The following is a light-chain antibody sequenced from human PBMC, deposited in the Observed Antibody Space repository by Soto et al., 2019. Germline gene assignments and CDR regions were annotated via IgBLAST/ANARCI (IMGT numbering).Light chain of an antibody. J-gene: IGKJ2*01. CDR1: QSVSSN. CDR2: GAS. V-gene: IGKV3-15*01. Sequence: IVITHSPATLSVSPGEMVTLSCRASQSVSSNLAWYQQKVGQAPRLLIYGASTRATGIPARFSGSGSGTEFTLTISSLQPEDFAAYYCLQDYTYPYTFGQGTKVDIK. CDR3: LQDYTYPYT.